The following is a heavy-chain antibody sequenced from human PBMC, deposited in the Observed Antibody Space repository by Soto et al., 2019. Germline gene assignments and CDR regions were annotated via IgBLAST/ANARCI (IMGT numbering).Heavy chain of an antibody. CDR2: ISYDGSNK. J-gene: IGHJ4*02. Sequence: QVQLVESGGGVVQPGRSLRLSCAASGFTFSSYGMHWVRQAPGKGLEWVAVISYDGSNKYYADSVKGRFTISRDNSKNPLYLQMNSLRAEDTAVYYCAKDKDCISTSCYAHSLSRWGQGTLVTVSS. CDR1: GFTFSSYG. V-gene: IGHV3-30*18. CDR3: AKDKDCISTSCYAHSLSR. D-gene: IGHD2-2*01.